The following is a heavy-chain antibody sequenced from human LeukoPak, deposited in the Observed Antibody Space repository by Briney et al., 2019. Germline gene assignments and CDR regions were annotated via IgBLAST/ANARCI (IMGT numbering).Heavy chain of an antibody. CDR2: ISSSSSYI. D-gene: IGHD5-18*01. Sequence: PGGSLRLSCAASGFTFSSYSMNWVRQAPGKGLEWVSSISSSSSYIYYADSVKGRFTISRDNAKNSLYLQMNSLRAEDTAVYYCARDPRGGYSYGTFDYWGQGTLVTVSS. CDR1: GFTFSSYS. J-gene: IGHJ4*02. V-gene: IGHV3-21*04. CDR3: ARDPRGGYSYGTFDY.